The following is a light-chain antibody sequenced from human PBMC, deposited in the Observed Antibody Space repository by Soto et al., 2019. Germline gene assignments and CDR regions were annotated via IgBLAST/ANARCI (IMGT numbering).Light chain of an antibody. J-gene: IGKJ1*01. CDR2: GAS. CDR3: QQYNNWPPWT. V-gene: IGKV3-15*01. Sequence: EIVMTQSPATLCVSPGERATLSCRASQSVSSNLAWYQQKPGQAPRLLIYGASTRATGIPARFSGSGSGTEFTLTISSLRSEDFAVYYCQQYNNWPPWTFGQGTKVDIK. CDR1: QSVSSN.